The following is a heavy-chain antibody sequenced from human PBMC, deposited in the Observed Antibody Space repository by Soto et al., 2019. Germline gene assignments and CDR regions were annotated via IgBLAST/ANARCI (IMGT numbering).Heavy chain of an antibody. J-gene: IGHJ6*02. V-gene: IGHV4-30-2*01. D-gene: IGHD5-12*01. CDR3: ARVEGGYDGHYYYYYGMDV. Sequence: KTSETLSLTCAVSGGSISSGGYSWNWIRQPPGKGLEWIGYIYHSGSTYYNPSLKSRVIISVDRSKNQFSLKLSSVTAADTAVYYCARVEGGYDGHYYYYYGMDVWGQGTTVTSP. CDR1: GGSISSGGYS. CDR2: IYHSGST.